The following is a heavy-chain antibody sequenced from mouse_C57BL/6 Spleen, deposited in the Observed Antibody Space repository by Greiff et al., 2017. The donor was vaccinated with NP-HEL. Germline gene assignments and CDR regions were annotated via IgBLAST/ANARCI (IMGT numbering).Heavy chain of an antibody. J-gene: IGHJ4*01. CDR2: IHPNSGST. V-gene: IGHV1-64*01. D-gene: IGHD5-1-1*01. CDR1: GYTFTSYW. CDR3: ARIPYYYAMDY. Sequence: QVQLQQPGAELVKPGASVKLSCKASGYTFTSYWMHWVKQRPGQGLEWIGMIHPNSGSTNYNEKFKSKATLTVDKSSSTAYMQLSSLTSEDSAVYYCARIPYYYAMDYWGKGTSVTVSS.